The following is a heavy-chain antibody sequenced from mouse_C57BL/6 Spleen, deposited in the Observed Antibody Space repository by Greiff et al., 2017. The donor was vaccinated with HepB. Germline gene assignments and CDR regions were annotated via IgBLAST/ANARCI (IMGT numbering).Heavy chain of an antibody. CDR1: GFTFSDYG. CDR2: ISSGSSTI. V-gene: IGHV5-17*01. CDR3: AREDYGSSYVGYFDV. D-gene: IGHD1-1*01. Sequence: EVMLVESGGGLVKPGGSLKLSCAASGFTFSDYGMHWVRQAPEKGLEWVAYISSGSSTIYYADTVKGRFTISRDNAKNTLFLQMTSLRSEDTAMYYCAREDYGSSYVGYFDVWGTGTTVTVSS. J-gene: IGHJ1*03.